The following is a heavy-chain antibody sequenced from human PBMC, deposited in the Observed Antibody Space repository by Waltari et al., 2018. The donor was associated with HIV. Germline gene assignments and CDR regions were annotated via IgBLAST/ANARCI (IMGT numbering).Heavy chain of an antibody. D-gene: IGHD1-26*01. Sequence: QEQLVQSGTEVKKPGASVRVSCKASGYTFIGYFIHWVRQAPGQGLEWMGWLNPKSGATNYAQGFRGRVTCTRDTSVDTAYRYLARLRVDDTATYFCHRPWDSDHLGSDNWGQGTLVIVSS. J-gene: IGHJ4*01. CDR3: HRPWDSDHLGSDN. V-gene: IGHV1-2*02. CDR1: GYTFIGYF. CDR2: LNPKSGAT.